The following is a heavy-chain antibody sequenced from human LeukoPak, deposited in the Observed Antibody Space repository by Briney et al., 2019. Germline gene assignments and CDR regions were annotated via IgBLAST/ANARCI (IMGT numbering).Heavy chain of an antibody. V-gene: IGHV1-2*02. Sequence: ASVKVSCKASGYSFAGHYMHWVRQAPGQGLEWMGWINPKSGGTNYAQKFQGRVTMTRDTSISTAYMDMSSLRSDDTAVYYCARNLWFGESSDAFDMWGQGTMVTVSS. CDR2: INPKSGGT. CDR3: ARNLWFGESSDAFDM. CDR1: GYSFAGHY. J-gene: IGHJ3*02. D-gene: IGHD3-10*01.